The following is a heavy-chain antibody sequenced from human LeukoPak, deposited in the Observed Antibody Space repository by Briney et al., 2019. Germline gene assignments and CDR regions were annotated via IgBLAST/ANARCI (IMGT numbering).Heavy chain of an antibody. CDR1: GGTFSSYA. CDR3: ARQPSYGSGSYYNRPFDY. J-gene: IGHJ4*02. V-gene: IGHV1-69*04. Sequence: SVKVSCKASGGTFSSYAISWVRQAPGQGLEWMGRIIPILGIANYAQKFQGRVTITADKSTSTAYMELSSLRSEDTAVYYCARQPSYGSGSYYNRPFDYWGQGTLVTVSS. CDR2: IIPILGIA. D-gene: IGHD3-10*01.